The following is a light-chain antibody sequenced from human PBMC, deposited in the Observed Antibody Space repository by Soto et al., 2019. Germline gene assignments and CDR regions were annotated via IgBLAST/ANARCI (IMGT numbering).Light chain of an antibody. J-gene: IGKJ2*01. CDR3: QQRSNWPRIT. Sequence: EIVLTQSPATLSLSPGERATLSCRASQSVSSYLAWYQQKPGQAPRLLIYDASNRATGIPARFSGSGCGTDFILTSSRLVPEDVPVYYCQQRSNWPRITFGQGTKLEIK. CDR2: DAS. CDR1: QSVSSY. V-gene: IGKV3-11*01.